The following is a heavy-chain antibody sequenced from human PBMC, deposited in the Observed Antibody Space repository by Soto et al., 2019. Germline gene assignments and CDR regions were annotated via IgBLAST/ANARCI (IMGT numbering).Heavy chain of an antibody. CDR3: ASSFTVPAAIGY. CDR2: ISSSSSTI. D-gene: IGHD2-2*02. V-gene: IGHV3-48*02. CDR1: GCTCISYS. J-gene: IGHJ4*02. Sequence: VGSLRHSCAASGCTCISYSMSWVRQAPGKGLEWVSYISSSSSTIYYADSVKGRFTISRDNAKNSVYLQMSSLRDEDTAVYYCASSFTVPAAIGYWGQGTLVTVSS.